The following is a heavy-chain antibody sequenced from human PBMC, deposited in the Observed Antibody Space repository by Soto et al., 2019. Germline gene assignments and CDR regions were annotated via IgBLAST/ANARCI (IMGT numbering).Heavy chain of an antibody. Sequence: GGSLRLSCAASGFTFDDYGMSWVRQAPGKGLEWVSGINWNGGSTGYADSVKGRFTISRDNAKNSLYLQMNSLRAEDTALYHCARVELGYYYYYMDVWGKGTTVTVSS. D-gene: IGHD6-13*01. CDR3: ARVELGYYYYYMDV. V-gene: IGHV3-20*01. CDR1: GFTFDDYG. J-gene: IGHJ6*03. CDR2: INWNGGST.